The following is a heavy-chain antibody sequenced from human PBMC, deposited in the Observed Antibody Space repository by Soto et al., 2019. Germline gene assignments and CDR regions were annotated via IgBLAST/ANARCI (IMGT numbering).Heavy chain of an antibody. CDR2: LNSDGSST. J-gene: IGHJ4*02. D-gene: IGHD5-12*01. CDR3: ARQIVATDY. CDR1: GFTFNTYW. V-gene: IGHV3-74*01. Sequence: GRPLLLRCAPSGFTFNTYWRDWVRQAPGKGLVSVSRLNSDGSSTSYADSVKGRFTISRDNAKNTLYLQMNSLRAEDTDVYYCARQIVATDYWGQGTLVTVSS.